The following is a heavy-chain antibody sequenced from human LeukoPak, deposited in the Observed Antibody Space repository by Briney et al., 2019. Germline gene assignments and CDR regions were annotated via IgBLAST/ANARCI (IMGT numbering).Heavy chain of an antibody. V-gene: IGHV5-51*01. J-gene: IGHJ4*02. CDR1: GYRFTSYW. Sequence: GESLKISCKGSGYRFTSYWIAWVRQMPGKGLEWMGIIYPGDSDTRYRPSFQGQVTISADKSISTAYLQWSSLKASDTAMYYCARPAKYGAPDYWGQGTLVTVSS. CDR3: ARPAKYGAPDY. CDR2: IYPGDSDT. D-gene: IGHD2/OR15-2a*01.